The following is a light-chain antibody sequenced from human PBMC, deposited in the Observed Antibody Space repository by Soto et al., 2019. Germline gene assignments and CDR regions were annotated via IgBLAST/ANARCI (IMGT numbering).Light chain of an antibody. CDR3: SSYAGINNLGV. CDR2: EVN. V-gene: IGLV2-8*01. Sequence: QSALTQPPSASGSPGQSVTISCTGTSSDVGGYKYVSWYQQHPGKAPKLMIFEVNQRPSGVPDRFSGSKSGNTASLTVSGLQAEDEADYYGSSYAGINNLGVFGTGTKVTVL. J-gene: IGLJ1*01. CDR1: SSDVGGYKY.